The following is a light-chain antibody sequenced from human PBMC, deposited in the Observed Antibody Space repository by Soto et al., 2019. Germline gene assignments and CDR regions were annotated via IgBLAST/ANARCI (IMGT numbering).Light chain of an antibody. CDR3: ASFTRGVTVV. V-gene: IGLV2-14*03. CDR1: SSDVGGYNY. J-gene: IGLJ2*01. Sequence: QSVLTQPASVSGSPGQSITISCAGTSSDVGGYNYVSWYQQHPGKVPRLIISDVNKRPSGVSDRFSGSKSGNTSSLTICGRQAEDEAAYYSASFTRGVTVVFGGGITLTVL. CDR2: DVN.